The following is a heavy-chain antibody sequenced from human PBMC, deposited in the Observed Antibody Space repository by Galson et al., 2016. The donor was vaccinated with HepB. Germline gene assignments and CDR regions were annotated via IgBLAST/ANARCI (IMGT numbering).Heavy chain of an antibody. CDR2: IYPGDSHT. CDR3: ARHLRDDYNRRLDY. CDR1: GYTFSSYR. J-gene: IGHJ4*02. V-gene: IGHV5-51*01. Sequence: QSGAEVKKPGESLKISRKGSGYTFSSYRIGWVRQMPGKGLEWMGLIYPGDSHTRYSPSLQGTVTISADKSISTAYLQWSSLKASDTAMYYWARHLRDDYNRRLDYWGQGTLVTVSS. D-gene: IGHD5-24*01.